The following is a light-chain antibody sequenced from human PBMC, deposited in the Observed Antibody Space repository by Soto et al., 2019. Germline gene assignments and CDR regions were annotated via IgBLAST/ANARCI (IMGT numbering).Light chain of an antibody. J-gene: IGKJ1*01. CDR2: ASS. V-gene: IGKV3-20*01. Sequence: EIVLTQSPGTLSLSPGERATLSCRASQSVTSYLAWYQQKPGQAPRLLIYASSTRATGIPARFSGGGSGTDFTLTISSLQPEDFAVYYCQQYSTSQTFGEGPKVEI. CDR1: QSVTSY. CDR3: QQYSTSQT.